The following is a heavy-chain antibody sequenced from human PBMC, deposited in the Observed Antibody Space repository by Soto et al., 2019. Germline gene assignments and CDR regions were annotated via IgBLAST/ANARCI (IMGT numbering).Heavy chain of an antibody. CDR3: ARDDPYGRTTYADDITFDF. Sequence: PGGSLRLSCAASGFTFSTYWMNWVRLVPGKGLEWVSLIYGDGSGSRYADSVKGRFIISRDNAKNTLFLQMNSLRVEDTAVYYCARDDPYGRTTYADDITFDFWGRGTVVTVS. J-gene: IGHJ3*01. D-gene: IGHD1-7*01. CDR2: IYGDGSGS. CDR1: GFTFSTYW. V-gene: IGHV3-74*01.